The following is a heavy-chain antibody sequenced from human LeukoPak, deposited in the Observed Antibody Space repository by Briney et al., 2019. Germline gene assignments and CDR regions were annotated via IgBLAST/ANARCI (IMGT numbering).Heavy chain of an antibody. Sequence: GGSLRLSCAASGFTFSSYGMHWVRQAPGRGLEWVAIIWYDGSNRYYADSVKGRFTISRDNSKNTLYLQMNSLRAEDTAVYYCARNWGEQFDWFHDYWGQGTLVTVSS. CDR1: GFTFSSYG. D-gene: IGHD3-9*01. J-gene: IGHJ4*02. CDR3: ARNWGEQFDWFHDY. CDR2: IWYDGSNR. V-gene: IGHV3-33*01.